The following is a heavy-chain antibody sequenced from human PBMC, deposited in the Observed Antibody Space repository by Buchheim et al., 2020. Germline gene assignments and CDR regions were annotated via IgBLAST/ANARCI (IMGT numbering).Heavy chain of an antibody. V-gene: IGHV3-48*03. J-gene: IGHJ6*02. Sequence: EVQLVESGGGLVQPGGSLRLSCAASGFTFSSYEMNWVRQAPGKGLEWVSYISSSGSPIYYADSVKGRFTISRDNSKNSLYLQMNSLRAEDTAVYYCARVLEWLLKGDYYYGMDVWGQGTT. CDR2: ISSSGSPI. D-gene: IGHD3-3*01. CDR3: ARVLEWLLKGDYYYGMDV. CDR1: GFTFSSYE.